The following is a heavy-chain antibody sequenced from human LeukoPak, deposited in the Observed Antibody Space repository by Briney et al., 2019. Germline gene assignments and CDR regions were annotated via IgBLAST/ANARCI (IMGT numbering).Heavy chain of an antibody. V-gene: IGHV3-23*01. J-gene: IGHJ3*02. CDR2: IRVSGST. D-gene: IGHD3-9*01. CDR3: AGGYYDILTGSSLQAFDI. Sequence: GGSLRLSSTTSGFTFSSYALSWVRQAPGKGLEWVSGIRVSGSTYYPDSVTGRFTISRDNSENTLYLQMNSLRAEDTAVYFCAGGYYDILTGSSLQAFDIWGQGTMVTVSS. CDR1: GFTFSSYA.